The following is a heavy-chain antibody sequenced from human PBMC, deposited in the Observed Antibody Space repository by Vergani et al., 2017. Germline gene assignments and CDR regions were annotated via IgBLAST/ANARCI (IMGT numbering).Heavy chain of an antibody. CDR2: INPSGGST. V-gene: IGHV1-46*01. Sequence: QVQLVQSGAEVKKPGASVKVSCKASGYTFTSYYMHWVRQAPGQGLEWMGIINPSGGSTSYAQKFQGRVTILADESTSTAYMELSSLRSEDTAVYYCARSSCYYSYYFDFWGQGTLVTVSS. D-gene: IGHD3-22*01. CDR1: GYTFTSYY. J-gene: IGHJ4*02. CDR3: ARSSCYYSYYFDF.